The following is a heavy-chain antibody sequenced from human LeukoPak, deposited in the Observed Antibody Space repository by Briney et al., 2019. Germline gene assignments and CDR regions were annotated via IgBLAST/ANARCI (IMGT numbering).Heavy chain of an antibody. CDR1: GFTFSSYA. CDR3: ANLSGSYVMLGFDP. J-gene: IGHJ5*02. V-gene: IGHV3-23*01. D-gene: IGHD1-26*01. Sequence: GGSLRLSCAASGFTFSSYAMSWVRQAPGKGLEWVSAISGSGGSTYYADSVKGRFTISRDNSKNTLYLQMNSLRAEDTAVYYCANLSGSYVMLGFDPWGQGTLVTVSS. CDR2: ISGSGGST.